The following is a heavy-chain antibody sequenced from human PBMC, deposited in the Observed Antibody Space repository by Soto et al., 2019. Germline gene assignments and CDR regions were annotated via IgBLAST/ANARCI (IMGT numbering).Heavy chain of an antibody. CDR3: AKEGRSDFWRNYYGMDV. J-gene: IGHJ6*02. Sequence: GGSLRLSCAASGFTFSSYAMSWVRQAPGKGLEWVSAISGSGGSTYYADSVKGRFTISRDNSKNTLYLQMNSLRAEDTAVYYCAKEGRSDFWRNYYGMDVWGQGTTVTVSS. CDR2: ISGSGGST. D-gene: IGHD3-3*01. CDR1: GFTFSSYA. V-gene: IGHV3-23*01.